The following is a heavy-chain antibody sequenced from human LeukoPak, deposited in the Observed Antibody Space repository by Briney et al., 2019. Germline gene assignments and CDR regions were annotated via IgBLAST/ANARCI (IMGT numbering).Heavy chain of an antibody. D-gene: IGHD3-9*01. CDR1: GGSFSGYY. V-gene: IGHV4-34*01. Sequence: SETLSLTCAVYGGSFSGYYWSWIRQPPGKGLEWIGSIYYSGSTYYNPSLKSRVTISVDTSKNQFSLKLSSVTAADTAVYYCARTAKRYFDWLLPFDYWGQGTLVTVSS. CDR3: ARTAKRYFDWLLPFDY. J-gene: IGHJ4*02. CDR2: IYYSGST.